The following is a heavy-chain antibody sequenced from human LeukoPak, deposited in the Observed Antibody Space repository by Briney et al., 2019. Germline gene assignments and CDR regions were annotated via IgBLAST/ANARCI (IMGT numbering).Heavy chain of an antibody. CDR2: IYYSGST. CDR3: ARGRGWYIPYYFDY. CDR1: GGSISSSSYY. Sequence: PSETLSLTCTVSGGSISSSSYYWGWIRQPPGKGLEWIGSIYYSGSTYYNPSPKSRVTISVDTSKNQFSLKLSSVTAADTAVYYCARGRGWYIPYYFDYWGQGTLVTVSS. J-gene: IGHJ4*02. V-gene: IGHV4-39*01. D-gene: IGHD6-19*01.